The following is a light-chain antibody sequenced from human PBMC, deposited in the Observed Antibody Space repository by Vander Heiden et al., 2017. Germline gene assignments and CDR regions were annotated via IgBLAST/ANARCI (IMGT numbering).Light chain of an antibody. CDR1: SSNIGSDT. J-gene: IGLJ1*01. CDR2: NNK. V-gene: IGLV1-44*01. CDR3: AAWDDSLNVHYV. Sequence: QSVLTQPPAASGTPGQRVTISCSGSSSNIGSDTVNWYQQPPGAAPKLLIYNNKRRPSGVPDRFSGSKSGTSASLAISGLQSEDEADYYCAAWDDSLNVHYVFGTGTKVTVL.